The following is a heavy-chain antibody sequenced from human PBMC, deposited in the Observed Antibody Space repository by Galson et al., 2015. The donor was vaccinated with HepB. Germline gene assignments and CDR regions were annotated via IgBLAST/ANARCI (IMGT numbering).Heavy chain of an antibody. CDR2: IKQDGSEK. CDR3: ARPSVGGYYYGMDV. CDR1: GFTFSSYW. V-gene: IGHV3-7*03. Sequence: SLRLSCAASGFTFSSYWMSWVRQAPGKGLEWVANIKQDGSEKYYADSVKGRFTISRDNAKNSLYLQMNSLRAEDTAVYYCARPSVGGYYYGMDVWGQGTTVTVSS. D-gene: IGHD1-26*01. J-gene: IGHJ6*02.